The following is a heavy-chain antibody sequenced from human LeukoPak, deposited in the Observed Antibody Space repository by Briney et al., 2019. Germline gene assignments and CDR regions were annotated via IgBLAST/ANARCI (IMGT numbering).Heavy chain of an antibody. Sequence: GGSLRLSCAASGFTFSDYYMSWIRQAPGKGLEWVSYISSSGSTIYYADSVKGRSTISRDSAKNSLYLQMNSLRAEDTAVYYCAIGGYSSSWYVFDYWGQGTLVTVSS. CDR3: AIGGYSSSWYVFDY. CDR2: ISSSGSTI. CDR1: GFTFSDYY. V-gene: IGHV3-11*01. J-gene: IGHJ4*02. D-gene: IGHD6-13*01.